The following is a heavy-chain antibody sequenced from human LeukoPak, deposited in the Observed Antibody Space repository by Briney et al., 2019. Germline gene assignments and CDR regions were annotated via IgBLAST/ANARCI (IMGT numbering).Heavy chain of an antibody. CDR3: ASGDDYGDLPFDY. CDR2: IIPIFGTA. Sequence: SVKVSCKASGGTFSSYAISWVRQAPGQGLEWMGGIIPIFGTANYAQKFQDRVTITADESTSTAYMELSSLRSEDTAVYYCASGDDYGDLPFDYWGQGTLVTVSS. D-gene: IGHD4-17*01. V-gene: IGHV1-69*13. J-gene: IGHJ4*02. CDR1: GGTFSSYA.